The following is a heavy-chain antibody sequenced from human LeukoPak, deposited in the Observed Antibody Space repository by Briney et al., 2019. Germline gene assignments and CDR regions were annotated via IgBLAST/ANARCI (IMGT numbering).Heavy chain of an antibody. Sequence: SVKVSCKASGGTFSSYAISWVRQAPGQGLEWMGGIIPIFGTANYAQKFQGRVTITADKSTSTAYMELSRLRSDDTAVYYCAREGDAIAAAGSTGYFQHWGQGTLVTVSS. CDR3: AREGDAIAAAGSTGYFQH. CDR1: GGTFSSYA. CDR2: IIPIFGTA. J-gene: IGHJ1*01. D-gene: IGHD6-13*01. V-gene: IGHV1-69*06.